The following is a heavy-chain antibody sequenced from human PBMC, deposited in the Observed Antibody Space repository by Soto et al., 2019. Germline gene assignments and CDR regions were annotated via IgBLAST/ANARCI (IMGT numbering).Heavy chain of an antibody. D-gene: IGHD1-20*01. Sequence: SETLSLTCDVSGGSISGSYYYWAWLRQSPGKGPEWIGSVFYTGFTSSNPSLESRVSVSVDTSKSQFSLKLSAVPAADTAVYYCATSQKGYNWNYFDHWGQGALVTVSS. J-gene: IGHJ4*02. CDR1: GGSISGSYYY. CDR2: VFYTGFT. CDR3: ATSQKGYNWNYFDH. V-gene: IGHV4-39*01.